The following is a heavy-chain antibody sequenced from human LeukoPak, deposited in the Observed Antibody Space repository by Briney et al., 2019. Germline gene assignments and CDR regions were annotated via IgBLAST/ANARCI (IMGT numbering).Heavy chain of an antibody. D-gene: IGHD2-2*01. J-gene: IGHJ6*02. CDR3: ARGPAAILGYYYYYGMDV. Sequence: ASVKVSCKASGYTFTSYAKNWVRQAPGQGLEWMGWINTNTGNPTYAQGFTGRFVFSLDTSVSTAYLQISSLKAEDTAVYYCARGPAAILGYYYYYGMDVWGQGTTVTVSS. CDR1: GYTFTSYA. CDR2: INTNTGNP. V-gene: IGHV7-4-1*02.